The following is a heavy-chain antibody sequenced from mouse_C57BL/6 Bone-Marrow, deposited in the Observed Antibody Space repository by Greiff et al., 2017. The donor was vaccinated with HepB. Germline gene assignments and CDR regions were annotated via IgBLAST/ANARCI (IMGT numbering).Heavy chain of an antibody. J-gene: IGHJ2*01. Sequence: EVQLQQSGPELVKPGASVKIPCKASGYKFTDYNMDWVKQSHGKSLEWIGDINPNNGGTIYNQKFKGKATLTVDKSSNTAYMELRSLTSEDTAVYYCAREGYDYGYYFDYWGQGTTLTVSS. D-gene: IGHD2-4*01. CDR2: INPNNGGT. CDR3: AREGYDYGYYFDY. V-gene: IGHV1-18*01. CDR1: GYKFTDYN.